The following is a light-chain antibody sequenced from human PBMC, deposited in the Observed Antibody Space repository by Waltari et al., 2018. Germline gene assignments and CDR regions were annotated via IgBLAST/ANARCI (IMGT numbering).Light chain of an antibody. V-gene: IGKV3-11*01. Sequence: EFVLTQSPATLSSSPGARATLSCRASQSVSRYLAWYQQKPGQAPRLLTFEATKRATGIPASFSGSGSGTDFTLTISNLDPADFASYYCQQYSDWPPTFGQGTKLEIK. CDR2: EAT. CDR1: QSVSRY. CDR3: QQYSDWPPT. J-gene: IGKJ2*01.